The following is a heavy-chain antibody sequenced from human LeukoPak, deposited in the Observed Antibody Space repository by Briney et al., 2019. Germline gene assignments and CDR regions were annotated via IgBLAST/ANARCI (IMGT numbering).Heavy chain of an antibody. V-gene: IGHV3-48*01. D-gene: IGHD5-18*01. Sequence: PGGSLRLSCAASGFTFSIYSMSWVRRAPGKGLEWVSYTSSSSGTIYYADSVKGRFTISRDNAKNSLYLQMNSLRAEDTAIYYCAKDRYSHGSNLIYFDYWGQGTLVTVSS. CDR3: AKDRYSHGSNLIYFDY. CDR1: GFTFSIYS. J-gene: IGHJ4*02. CDR2: TSSSSGTI.